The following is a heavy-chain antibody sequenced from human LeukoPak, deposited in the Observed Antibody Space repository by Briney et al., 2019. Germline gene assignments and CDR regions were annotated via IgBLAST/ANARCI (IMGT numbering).Heavy chain of an antibody. V-gene: IGHV7-4-1*02. CDR1: GYTFTSYA. Sequence: ASVKVSCKASGYTFTSYAMNWVRQAPGQGLEWMGWINTNTGNPTYAQGFTGRFVFSLDTSVSTAYLQISSLKAEDTAVYYCASIAAADTYYYYGMDVWGQGTTVTVSS. CDR3: ASIAAADTYYYYGMDV. CDR2: INTNTGNP. D-gene: IGHD6-13*01. J-gene: IGHJ6*02.